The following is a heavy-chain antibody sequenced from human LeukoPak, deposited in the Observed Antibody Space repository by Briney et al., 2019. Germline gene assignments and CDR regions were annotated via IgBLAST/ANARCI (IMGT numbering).Heavy chain of an antibody. CDR3: AKPRTTGLGWAQFDY. V-gene: IGHV3-23*01. D-gene: IGHD2-8*02. Sequence: GGSLRLSCAASGFNFSSYNMTWVRQAPGKGLEWVSGFDGNGPNTYYADSVKGRWTISRDNSRNTLYLEMNSLRPEDTAIYYCAKPRTTGLGWAQFDYWGQGSLVTVSS. CDR2: FDGNGPNT. J-gene: IGHJ4*02. CDR1: GFNFSSYN.